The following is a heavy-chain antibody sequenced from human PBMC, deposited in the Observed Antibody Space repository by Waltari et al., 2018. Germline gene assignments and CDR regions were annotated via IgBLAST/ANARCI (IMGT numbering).Heavy chain of an antibody. J-gene: IGHJ6*03. CDR1: GGTFSSSA. CDR3: ARGALSGYDSENYYYYYYMDV. D-gene: IGHD5-12*01. V-gene: IGHV1-69*01. Sequence: QVQLVQSGAEVKKPGSSVKVSCKASGGTFSSSAISWVRQAPGQGLEWMGGLIPIFATAHYAQKFQGRVTIPADEPTSPAYIELSSLRSEDTAVYYCARGALSGYDSENYYYYYYMDVWGKGTTVTVSS. CDR2: LIPIFATA.